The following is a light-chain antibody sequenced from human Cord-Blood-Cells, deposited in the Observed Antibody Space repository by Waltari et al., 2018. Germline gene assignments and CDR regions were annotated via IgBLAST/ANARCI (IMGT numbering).Light chain of an antibody. CDR1: QSVSSN. Sequence: EIVMTQTPATLSVSPGARATLSCRASQSVSSNLARYQQKPGQAPRLLMYGASSRATCIPARCSGSGAGAAFTLTISSLQAEDFAGYYCQQYNNWPPFTFGPGTKVDIK. V-gene: IGKV3-15*01. J-gene: IGKJ3*01. CDR3: QQYNNWPPFT. CDR2: GAS.